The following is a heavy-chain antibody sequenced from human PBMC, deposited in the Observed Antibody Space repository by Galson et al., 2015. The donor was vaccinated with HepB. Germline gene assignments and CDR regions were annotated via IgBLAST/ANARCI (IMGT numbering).Heavy chain of an antibody. V-gene: IGHV1-3*01. CDR3: ARDGGYSSSSQDY. CDR1: GYTFTRYA. CDR2: INAGNGNT. D-gene: IGHD6-6*01. J-gene: IGHJ4*02. Sequence: SVKVSCKASGYTFTRYAMHWVRQAPGQRLEWMGWINAGNGNTKYSQKFQGRVTITRDTSASTAYMELSSLRSEDTAVCYCARDGGYSSSSQDYWGQGTLVTISS.